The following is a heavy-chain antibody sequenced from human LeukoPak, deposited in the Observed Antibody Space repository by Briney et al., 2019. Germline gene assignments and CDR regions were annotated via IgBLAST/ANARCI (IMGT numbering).Heavy chain of an antibody. CDR3: VTGIAAAGTNY. J-gene: IGHJ4*02. V-gene: IGHV3-64D*09. CDR2: ISTNGGGT. Sequence: PGGSLRLSCSASGFXFNSYAMNWVRQAPGKGLEYVSTISTNGGGTYYADSVKGRFTISRDNPKNTLYLQMSSLRSEDTAVYYCVTGIAAAGTNYWGQGTLVTVSS. CDR1: GFXFNSYA. D-gene: IGHD6-13*01.